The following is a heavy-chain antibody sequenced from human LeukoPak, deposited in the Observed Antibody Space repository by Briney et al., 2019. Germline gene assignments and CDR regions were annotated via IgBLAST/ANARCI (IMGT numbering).Heavy chain of an antibody. Sequence: SETLSLTCTVSGGSISSYYWSWIRQPPGKGLEWIGSIYYSGSTYYNPSLKSRVTISVDTSKNQFSLKLSSVTAADTAVYYCARHSNIVVVPAAITNWGQGTLVTVSS. CDR1: GGSISSYY. D-gene: IGHD2-2*01. V-gene: IGHV4-59*05. CDR2: IYYSGST. J-gene: IGHJ4*02. CDR3: ARHSNIVVVPAAITN.